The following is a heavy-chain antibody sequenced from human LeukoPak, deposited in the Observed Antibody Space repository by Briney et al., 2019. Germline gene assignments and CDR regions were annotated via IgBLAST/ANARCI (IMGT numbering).Heavy chain of an antibody. CDR3: ARKYCSSTSCYGDFDY. CDR2: IRQDGSEK. D-gene: IGHD2-2*01. V-gene: IGHV3-7*01. J-gene: IGHJ4*02. CDR1: GFTFSSYW. Sequence: GGSLRLSCAASGFTFSSYWMSWVRQAPGKGLEWVANIRQDGSEKYYVDSVKGRFTISRDNAKNSLYLQMNSLRAEDTAVYYCARKYCSSTSCYGDFDYWGQGTLVTVSS.